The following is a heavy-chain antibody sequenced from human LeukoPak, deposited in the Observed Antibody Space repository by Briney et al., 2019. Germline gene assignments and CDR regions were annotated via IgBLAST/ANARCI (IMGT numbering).Heavy chain of an antibody. J-gene: IGHJ4*02. V-gene: IGHV5-51*01. CDR2: IYPGDSDT. D-gene: IGHD1-26*01. CDR1: GYSFPSYW. Sequence: GESLKISCKGSGYSFPSYWIGWVRQMPGKGLEWMGSIYPGDSDTRYSPSFQGQVTISADKSISTAYLQWTTLKASDTAMYYCARQSGSYRSPFDYWGQGTLVTVSS. CDR3: ARQSGSYRSPFDY.